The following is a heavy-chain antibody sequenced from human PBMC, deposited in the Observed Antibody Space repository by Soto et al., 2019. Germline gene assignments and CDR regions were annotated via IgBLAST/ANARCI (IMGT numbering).Heavy chain of an antibody. Sequence: QVQLVQSGAEVKKPGSSVKVSCKASGGTFSSYTISWVRQAPGQGLEWMGRIIPILGIANYAQKFQGRVTNTAEKSTRTAYMEVSSLRSEDTAVYYCARDGGGVVVPAADWYFDLWGRGTLVTVSS. CDR3: ARDGGGVVVPAADWYFDL. CDR2: IIPILGIA. CDR1: GGTFSSYT. D-gene: IGHD2-2*01. J-gene: IGHJ2*01. V-gene: IGHV1-69*08.